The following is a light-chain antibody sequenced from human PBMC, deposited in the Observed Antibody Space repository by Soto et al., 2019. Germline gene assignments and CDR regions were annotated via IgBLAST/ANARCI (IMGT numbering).Light chain of an antibody. Sequence: QSALTQPASVSGSPGQSIAISCTGTSSDVGGYDYVSWYQQLPGKAPKLMIYDVNNRPSGASNRFSGSKSGNTASLTISGLQAEDEADYYCSSYTRSSTHVFGTGTKLTAL. CDR1: SSDVGGYDY. J-gene: IGLJ1*01. CDR3: SSYTRSSTHV. CDR2: DVN. V-gene: IGLV2-14*03.